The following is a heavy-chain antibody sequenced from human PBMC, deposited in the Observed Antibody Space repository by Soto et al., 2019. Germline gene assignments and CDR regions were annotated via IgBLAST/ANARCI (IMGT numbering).Heavy chain of an antibody. CDR2: IYYSGST. CDR1: GGSISSSSYY. V-gene: IGHV4-39*01. J-gene: IGHJ4*02. D-gene: IGHD2-15*01. CDR3: ANLGYCSGGSCSKPPY. Sequence: SETLSLTCTVSGGSISSSSYYWGWIRQPPGKGLEWIGSIYYSGSTYYNPSLKSRVTISVDTSKKQYSLKLSSVTAADTAVYYCANLGYCSGGSCSKPPYWGQGTLVTVSS.